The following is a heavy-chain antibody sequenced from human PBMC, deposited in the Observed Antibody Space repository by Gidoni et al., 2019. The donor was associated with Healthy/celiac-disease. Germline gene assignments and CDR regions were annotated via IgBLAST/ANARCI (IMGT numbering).Heavy chain of an antibody. V-gene: IGHV3-30*03. CDR2: ISYDGSNK. CDR1: GFTFSSYG. CDR3: TGGEWLGAFDI. D-gene: IGHD6-19*01. Sequence: GGGVVQPGRSLRLSCAASGFTFSSYGMHWVRQAPGKGLEWVAVISYDGSNKYYADSVKGRFTISRDNSKNTLYLQMNSLRAEDTAVYYCTGGEWLGAFDIWGQGTMVTVSS. J-gene: IGHJ3*02.